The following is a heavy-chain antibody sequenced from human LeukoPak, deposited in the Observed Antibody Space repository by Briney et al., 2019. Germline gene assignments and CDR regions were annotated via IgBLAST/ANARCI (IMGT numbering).Heavy chain of an antibody. V-gene: IGHV4-59*01. CDR1: GGSISSYY. CDR2: IYYSGST. Sequence: KPSETLSLTCTVSGGSISSYYWSWIRQPPGKGLEWIGYIYYSGSTNYNPSLKSRVTISVDTSKNQFSLKLSSVTAADTAVYYCARGDFWSGNWFDPWGQGTLVTVSS. CDR3: ARGDFWSGNWFDP. D-gene: IGHD3-3*01. J-gene: IGHJ5*02.